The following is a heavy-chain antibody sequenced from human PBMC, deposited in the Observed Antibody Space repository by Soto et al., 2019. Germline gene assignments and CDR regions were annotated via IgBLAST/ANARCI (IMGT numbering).Heavy chain of an antibody. CDR3: ARSLGLAAAGGLDN. D-gene: IGHD6-13*01. V-gene: IGHV3-11*06. CDR1: GFMLSGYD. CDR2: ISGSGGHT. J-gene: IGHJ4*02. Sequence: QVQLVESGGDLVKPGGSLRLSCAASGFMLSGYDMSWIRQAPGKGLEWVSFISGSGGHTHYADSAKGRFTISRDSAQNSVSLQMNSLRAEDTGVYYCARSLGLAAAGGLDNWGQGALVTVSS.